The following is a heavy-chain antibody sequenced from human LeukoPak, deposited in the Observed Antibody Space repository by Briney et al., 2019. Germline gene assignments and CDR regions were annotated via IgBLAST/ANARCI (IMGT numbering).Heavy chain of an antibody. J-gene: IGHJ4*02. V-gene: IGHV3-23*01. CDR3: ARGSRGNYEY. CDR2: ISGSGGNT. Sequence: GGSLRLSCAASGFTFSGYAMAWVRQAPGKGLEWVSSISGSGGNTYYADSVKGRFTISRDNSKKTLYLQMNSLRAEDTAVYYCARGSRGNYEYWGQGTLVTVSS. CDR1: GFTFSGYA. D-gene: IGHD1-7*01.